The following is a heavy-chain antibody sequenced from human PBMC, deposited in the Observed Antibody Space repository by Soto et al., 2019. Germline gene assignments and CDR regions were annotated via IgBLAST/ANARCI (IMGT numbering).Heavy chain of an antibody. J-gene: IGHJ3*02. CDR1: GFTFSSYA. D-gene: IGHD6-19*01. CDR2: ISGSGGST. V-gene: IGHV3-23*01. Sequence: GGSLRLSCAASGFTFSSYAMSWVRQAPGKGLEWVSAISGSGGSTYYADSVKGRFTISRDNSKNTLYLQMNSLRAEDTAVYYCAKPRAQWRATSDAFEIWGQGTMVTASS. CDR3: AKPRAQWRATSDAFEI.